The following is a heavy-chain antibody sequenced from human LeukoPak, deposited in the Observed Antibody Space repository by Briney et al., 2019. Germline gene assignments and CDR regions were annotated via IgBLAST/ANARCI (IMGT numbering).Heavy chain of an antibody. CDR3: ARDELGYSYGTLFDY. J-gene: IGHJ4*02. D-gene: IGHD5-18*01. CDR2: ISAYNGNT. Sequence: ASVKVSCKASGYTFTGYYMHWVRQAPGQRLEWMGWISAYNGNTNYAQKLQGRVTMTTDTSTSTAYMELRSLRSDDTAVYYCARDELGYSYGTLFDYWGQGTLVTVSS. CDR1: GYTFTGYY. V-gene: IGHV1-18*04.